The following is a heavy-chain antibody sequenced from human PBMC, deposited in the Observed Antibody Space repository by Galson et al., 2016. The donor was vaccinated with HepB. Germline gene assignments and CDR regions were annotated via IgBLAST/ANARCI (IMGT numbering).Heavy chain of an antibody. J-gene: IGHJ4*02. CDR3: ASDPRKWQRGYNYGFEY. D-gene: IGHD5-18*01. CDR1: GFTFSTYG. V-gene: IGHV3-30*03. Sequence: SLRLSCAASGFTFSTYGMHWVRQAPGKGLEWVAVISYDGDTKYHADSVKGRFTISRDNSKNTLYLQMHRLRFEDTAVYYCASDPRKWQRGYNYGFEYWGQGTLVSVSS. CDR2: ISYDGDTK.